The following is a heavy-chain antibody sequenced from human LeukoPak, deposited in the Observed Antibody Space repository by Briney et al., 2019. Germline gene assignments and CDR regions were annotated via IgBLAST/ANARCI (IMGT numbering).Heavy chain of an antibody. J-gene: IGHJ4*02. V-gene: IGHV1-18*04. D-gene: IGHD3-22*01. CDR2: ISAYNGNT. CDR1: GYTFTSYY. Sequence: ASVKVSCKVSGYTFTSYYMHWVRQAPGQGLEWMGWISAYNGNTNYAQKLQGRVTMTTDTSTSTAYMELRSLRSDDTAVYYCARDRYYYDSSGYYLVDYWGQGTLVTVSS. CDR3: ARDRYYYDSSGYYLVDY.